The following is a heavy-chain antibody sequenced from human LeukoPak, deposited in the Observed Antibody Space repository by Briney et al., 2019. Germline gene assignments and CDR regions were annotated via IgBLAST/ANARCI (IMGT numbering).Heavy chain of an antibody. CDR3: ARIEEYSSSWYYFDY. CDR2: SDWDDDQ. Sequence: SGPTLVNPTQTLTLTCTFSGCSLSTRGMCVSWVRQPPGKALEWLPLSDWDDDQYYRTSLKTRLTISKDTSKTQAVLTMTNMDPVDTATSYCARIEEYSSSWYYFDYWGQGTLVTVSS. D-gene: IGHD6-13*01. J-gene: IGHJ4*02. CDR1: GCSLSTRGMC. V-gene: IGHV2-70*20.